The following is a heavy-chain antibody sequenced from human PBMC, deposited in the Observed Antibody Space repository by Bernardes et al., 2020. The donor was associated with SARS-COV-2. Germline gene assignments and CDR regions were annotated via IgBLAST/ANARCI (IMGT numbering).Heavy chain of an antibody. D-gene: IGHD2-15*01. CDR3: VVARGLGGYGMDV. V-gene: IGHV3-74*01. CDR2: INSDGSST. J-gene: IGHJ6*02. Sequence: GGSLRLSCAASGFTFSSYWMHWVRQAPGKGLVWVSRINSDGSSTSYADSVKGRFTISRDNAKNTLYLQMNSLRAEDTAVYYYVVARGLGGYGMDVWGQGTTVTVSS. CDR1: GFTFSSYW.